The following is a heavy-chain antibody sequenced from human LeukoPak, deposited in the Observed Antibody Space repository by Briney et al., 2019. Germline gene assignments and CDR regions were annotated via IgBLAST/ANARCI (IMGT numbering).Heavy chain of an antibody. CDR1: GGSFSGYY. V-gene: IGHV4-34*01. CDR3: ARVNLPYGDYLDY. CDR2: INHSGST. D-gene: IGHD4-17*01. J-gene: IGHJ4*02. Sequence: SVTLSLTCAVYGGSFSGYYWSWIRQPPGKGLEWIGEINHSGSTNYNPSLKSRVTISVDTSKNQLSLKLSSVTAADTAVYYCARVNLPYGDYLDYWGQGTLVTVSS.